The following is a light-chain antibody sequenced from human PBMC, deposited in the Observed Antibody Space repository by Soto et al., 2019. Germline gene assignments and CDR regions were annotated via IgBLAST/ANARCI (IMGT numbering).Light chain of an antibody. CDR3: QQYNLSPAT. Sequence: EIVLTQSPGTPSLSPGGGATLSCRASQSVSSSYLAWYHQKPGQAPRLLIYGTSSRATGIPDRFSGSGSGTEFTLTISRLEPEDLAVYYCQQYNLSPATFGGGTKVDIK. J-gene: IGKJ4*01. V-gene: IGKV3-20*01. CDR2: GTS. CDR1: QSVSSSY.